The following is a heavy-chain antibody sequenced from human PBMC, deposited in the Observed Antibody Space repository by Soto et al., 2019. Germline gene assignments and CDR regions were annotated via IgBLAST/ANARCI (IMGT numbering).Heavy chain of an antibody. CDR2: INPSGGST. V-gene: IGHV1-46*01. CDR1: GYTFTSYY. J-gene: IGHJ4*02. D-gene: IGHD3-22*01. CDR3: ARRGNPTYYYDSSGYYPFDY. Sequence: ASVKVSCKASGYTFTSYYMHWVRQAPGQGLEWMGIINPSGGSTSYAQKFQGRVTMTRDTSTSTVYMELSSLRSEDTAVYYCARRGNPTYYYDSSGYYPFDYRGQGTLVTVSS.